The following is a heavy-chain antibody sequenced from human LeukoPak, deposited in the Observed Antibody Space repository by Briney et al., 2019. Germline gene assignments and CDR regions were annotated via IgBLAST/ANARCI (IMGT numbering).Heavy chain of an antibody. Sequence: GGSLRLSCAASGFTFSSYGMSWVRQAPGKGLEWVANIKQDGSEKYYVDSVKGRFTISRDNAKNLVYLQMNNLRAEDTAVYYCARDRSSSFWGQGILVTVSS. CDR2: IKQDGSEK. V-gene: IGHV3-7*03. CDR3: ARDRSSSF. CDR1: GFTFSSYG. J-gene: IGHJ4*02. D-gene: IGHD6-13*01.